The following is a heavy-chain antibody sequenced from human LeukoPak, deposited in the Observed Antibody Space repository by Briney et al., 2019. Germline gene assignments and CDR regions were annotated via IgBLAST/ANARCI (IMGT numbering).Heavy chain of an antibody. CDR1: GFRFSNYA. Sequence: GGSLRLSCTASGFRFSNYAMNWVRQAPGKGLEWVSVISGGGSSTNYPDSVKGRFTISRENSKNTLYLQMNSLRAEDTAVYYCAHTDSYYFDSGMVSWGQGALVTVSS. D-gene: IGHD3-22*01. V-gene: IGHV3-23*01. J-gene: IGHJ5*02. CDR3: AHTDSYYFDSGMVS. CDR2: ISGGGSST.